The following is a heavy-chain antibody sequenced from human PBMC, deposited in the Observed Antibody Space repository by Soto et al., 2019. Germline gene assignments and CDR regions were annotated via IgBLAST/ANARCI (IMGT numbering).Heavy chain of an antibody. CDR3: ARGSDSSGYYYFDY. CDR1: GFTVSSYA. D-gene: IGHD3-22*01. Sequence: GGSLRLSCAACGFTVSSYAMHGVRQAPGKGLEWVAVISYDGSNKYYADSVKGRFTISRDNPKNTLYLQMNSLRAEDTAVYYCARGSDSSGYYYFDYWGQGTLVTVSS. J-gene: IGHJ4*02. CDR2: ISYDGSNK. V-gene: IGHV3-30-3*01.